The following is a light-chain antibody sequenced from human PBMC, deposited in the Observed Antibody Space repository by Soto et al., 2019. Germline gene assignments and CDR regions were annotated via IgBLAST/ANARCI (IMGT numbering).Light chain of an antibody. CDR3: QQYGSLPRT. CDR1: QSVSSSY. J-gene: IGKJ1*01. CDR2: GAS. V-gene: IGKV3-20*01. Sequence: EIVLTQSPGTLSLSPGERATLSCRASQSVSSSYLAWYQQNPGQAPRLLIYGASSRATGVPDRFTGSGSGTDFTLNISRLEPEDFAVYYCQQYGSLPRTFGQGTKVETK.